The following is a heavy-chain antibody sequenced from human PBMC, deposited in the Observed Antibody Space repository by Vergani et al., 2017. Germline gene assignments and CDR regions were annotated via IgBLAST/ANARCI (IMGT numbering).Heavy chain of an antibody. V-gene: IGHV3-23*01. CDR2: ISGNGGTT. CDR1: GFTFSTYA. D-gene: IGHD3-10*01. Sequence: EVQLLESGGGLVQPGGSLRLSCVASGFTFSTYAMTWVRQAPGKGLEWVSVISGNGGTTYYADSVNGRFTISRDNSKNTLYLQMNSLRAEDTALYYCAKDIGMNCRGYFDSWGQGTLVTVSS. CDR3: AKDIGMNCRGYFDS. J-gene: IGHJ4*02.